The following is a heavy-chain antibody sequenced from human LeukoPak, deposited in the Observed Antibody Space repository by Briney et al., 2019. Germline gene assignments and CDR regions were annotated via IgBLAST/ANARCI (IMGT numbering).Heavy chain of an antibody. Sequence: PGGSLRLSCAASGFTFDDYAMHWVRQAPGKGLEWVSLISWDGGSTYYADSVKGRLTISRDNSKNSLYLQMNSLRAEDTALYYCAKARYCSSTSCSLPADYWGQGTLVTVSS. D-gene: IGHD2-2*01. CDR2: ISWDGGST. J-gene: IGHJ4*02. CDR3: AKARYCSSTSCSLPADY. CDR1: GFTFDDYA. V-gene: IGHV3-43D*04.